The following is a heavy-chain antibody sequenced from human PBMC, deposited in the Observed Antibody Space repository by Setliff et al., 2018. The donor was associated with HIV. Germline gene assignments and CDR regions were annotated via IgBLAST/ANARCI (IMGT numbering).Heavy chain of an antibody. V-gene: IGHV1-2*02. CDR2: INPHSGGP. CDR1: GYTFTGYY. J-gene: IGHJ3*01. Sequence: GASVKVSCKASGYTFTGYYLYWVRQAPGKGLEWMGWINPHSGGPNYAQKFQGRVTMTRDTSISTDSMELSRLISDDTAVSYCARGAYYYDTSGYPRDPFDLWGQGTMVTVSS. D-gene: IGHD3-22*01. CDR3: ARGAYYYDTSGYPRDPFDL.